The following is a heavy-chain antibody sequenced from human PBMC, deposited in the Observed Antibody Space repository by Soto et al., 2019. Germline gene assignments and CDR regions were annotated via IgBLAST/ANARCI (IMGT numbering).Heavy chain of an antibody. D-gene: IGHD4-17*01. Sequence: SETLSLTCSVSGGSVSSKTYYWRWIRQPPGKRLEWIGYVYYSGTTNYNPSLKSRVTISVDLSKNQFSLRLSSVTTADTALYYCARTTAVPNTLRSRYFFDYWGQGTLVTVSS. CDR3: ARTTAVPNTLRSRYFFDY. V-gene: IGHV4-61*01. CDR2: VYYSGTT. J-gene: IGHJ4*02. CDR1: GGSVSSKTYY.